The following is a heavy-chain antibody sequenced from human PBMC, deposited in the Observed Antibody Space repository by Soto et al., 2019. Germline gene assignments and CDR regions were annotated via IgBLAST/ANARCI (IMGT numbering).Heavy chain of an antibody. CDR3: ARILLYEDGGIYYFDY. CDR1: GYTFTSYG. J-gene: IGHJ4*02. Sequence: ASVKVSCKASGYTFTSYGISWVRQAPGQGLEWMGWISAYNGNTNYAQKLQGRVTMTTDTSTSTAYMELRSLRSDDTAVYYCARILLYEDGGIYYFDYWGQGTLVTVSS. D-gene: IGHD2-8*01. CDR2: ISAYNGNT. V-gene: IGHV1-18*01.